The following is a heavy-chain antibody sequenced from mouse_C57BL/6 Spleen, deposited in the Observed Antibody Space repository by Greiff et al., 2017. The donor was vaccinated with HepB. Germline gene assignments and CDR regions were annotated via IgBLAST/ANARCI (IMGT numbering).Heavy chain of an antibody. CDR2: IYPGSGST. D-gene: IGHD1-1*01. Sequence: QVQLQQPGAELVKPGASVKMSCKASGYTFTSYWITWVKQRPGQGLEWIGDIYPGSGSTNYNEKFKSKATLTVDTSSSTAYMQLSSLTSEDSAVYYCARREDYYGSSPAIGAMDYWGQGTSVTVSS. V-gene: IGHV1-55*01. CDR1: GYTFTSYW. J-gene: IGHJ4*01. CDR3: ARREDYYGSSPAIGAMDY.